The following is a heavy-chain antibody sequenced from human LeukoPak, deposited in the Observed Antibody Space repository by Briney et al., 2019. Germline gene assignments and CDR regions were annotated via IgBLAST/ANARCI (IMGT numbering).Heavy chain of an antibody. Sequence: GGSLRLSCAASGFTFNDAWMSWVRQAPGKGLEWVGRMKSKTDDGTTNYAAPVKGRFIISRDDSKNTLYLEMSSLKTEDTAVYYCAKDWSYFDYWGQGTLVTVSS. V-gene: IGHV3-15*01. CDR2: MKSKTDDGTT. J-gene: IGHJ4*02. D-gene: IGHD3-3*01. CDR1: GFTFNDAW. CDR3: AKDWSYFDY.